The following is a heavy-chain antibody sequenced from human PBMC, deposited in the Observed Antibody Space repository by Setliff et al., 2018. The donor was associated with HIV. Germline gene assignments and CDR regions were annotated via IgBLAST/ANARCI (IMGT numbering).Heavy chain of an antibody. D-gene: IGHD3-10*01. V-gene: IGHV1-69*13. CDR3: ARGDYFGSQSPRGFYFDY. J-gene: IGHJ4*02. Sequence: SVKVSCKASGGTFSRNPISWVRQAPGQGLEWMGGITPIFGATKYAQKFQGRVTITADESRTTAYLDLNSLRSEDTAVYYCARGDYFGSQSPRGFYFDYWGQGTLVTVSS. CDR1: GGTFSRNP. CDR2: ITPIFGAT.